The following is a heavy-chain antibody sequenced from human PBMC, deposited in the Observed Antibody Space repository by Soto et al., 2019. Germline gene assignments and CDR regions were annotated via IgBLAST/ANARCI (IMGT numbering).Heavy chain of an antibody. V-gene: IGHV2-5*02. CDR1: GFSLTGSGVG. CDR2: IYWDDDK. CDR3: ARFLWSDTSLYYFDY. D-gene: IGHD3-3*01. Sequence: HITLKESGPTLVKPTQTLTLTCTFSGFSLTGSGVGVGWIRQPPGKALEWLALIYWDDDKRYSPSLKSRLTITKDTSKNQVALTVTNMDPVDTATYYCARFLWSDTSLYYFDYWGQGTLVTVSS. J-gene: IGHJ4*02.